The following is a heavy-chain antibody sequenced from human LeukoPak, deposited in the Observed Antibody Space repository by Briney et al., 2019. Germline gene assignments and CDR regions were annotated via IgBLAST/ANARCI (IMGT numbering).Heavy chain of an antibody. CDR3: AREGTRGSDSNGMDV. V-gene: IGHV1-2*04. CDR1: GYTFTGYY. J-gene: IGHJ6*04. Sequence: ASVKVSCKASGYTFTGYYMHWVRQAPGQGVEWMGWINPNSGGTNYAQQFQGWVTMTRDTSISTAYMEVSRLRSDHTAVYYCAREGTRGSDSNGMDVWGKGTTVTVSS. D-gene: IGHD3-10*01. CDR2: INPNSGGT.